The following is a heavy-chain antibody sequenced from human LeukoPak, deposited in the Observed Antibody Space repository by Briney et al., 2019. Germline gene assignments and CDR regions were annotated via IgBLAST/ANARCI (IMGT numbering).Heavy chain of an antibody. V-gene: IGHV1-18*01. CDR2: ISAYKGNT. CDR1: GYTFTSYG. J-gene: IGHJ2*01. CDR3: ARAFGNDSSGYSYRRYWYFDL. D-gene: IGHD3-22*01. Sequence: ASVKVSCKASGYTFTSYGIGCGRPAPGQGLEWMGWISAYKGNTNYVQKLQGRVTMSTDTSTSTVYMELRSLRSDDTAVYYCARAFGNDSSGYSYRRYWYFDLWGRGTLVTVSS.